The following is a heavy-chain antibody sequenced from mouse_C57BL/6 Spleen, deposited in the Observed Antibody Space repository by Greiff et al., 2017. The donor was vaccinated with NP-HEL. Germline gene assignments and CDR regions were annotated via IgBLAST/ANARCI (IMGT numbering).Heavy chain of an antibody. CDR1: GFPFSNHW. J-gene: IGHJ1*03. Sequence: VQPVESGGGLVQPGGFMKLFCVAFGFPFSNHWMNWVRQSSEKGPEWVAQIRLKSDNYATHYAESVKGRFTISRDDSKSSVYLQMNNLRAEDTGIYYCTGGFDVWGTGTTVTVSS. V-gene: IGHV6-3*01. CDR3: TGGFDV. CDR2: IRLKSDNYAT.